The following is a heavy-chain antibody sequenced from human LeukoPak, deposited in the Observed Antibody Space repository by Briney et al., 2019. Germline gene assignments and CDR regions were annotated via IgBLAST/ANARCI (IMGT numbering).Heavy chain of an antibody. V-gene: IGHV1-69*01. Sequence: SVKVSCKASRGTFSSYAISWVRQAPGQGLEWMGGIIPIFGTANYAQKFQGRVTITADESTSTAYMELSSLRSEDTAVYYCARSEAEDDAFDIWGQGTMVTVSS. CDR2: IIPIFGTA. J-gene: IGHJ3*02. CDR1: RGTFSSYA. CDR3: ARSEAEDDAFDI.